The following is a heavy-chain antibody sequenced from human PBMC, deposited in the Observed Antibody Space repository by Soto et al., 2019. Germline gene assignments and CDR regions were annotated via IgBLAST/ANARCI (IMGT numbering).Heavy chain of an antibody. V-gene: IGHV3-9*01. D-gene: IGHD2-2*01. CDR2: ISWNSGNT. J-gene: IGHJ4*02. CDR3: ARSPQYCSSTNCRAYFDY. CDR1: GFTYDNYA. Sequence: EVQLVESGGGLVQPGRSLRLSCAASGFTYDNYAMHWVRQAPGKGLEWVSSISWNSGNTDYAGSVKGRFIISRDSAKNFLYLQMNSLRAEDTALYYCARSPQYCSSTNCRAYFDYCGQGTLVTVSS.